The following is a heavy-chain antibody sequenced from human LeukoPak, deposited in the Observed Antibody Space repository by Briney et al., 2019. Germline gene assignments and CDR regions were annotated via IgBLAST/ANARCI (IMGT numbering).Heavy chain of an antibody. Sequence: GGSLRLSCAASGFTFSSYAMHWVRQAPGKGLEWVAVISYDGSNKYYADSVKGRFTISRDNSKNTLYMQMNSLRAEDTAVYYCARGVVPAANPWFAPWGQGTLVTVSS. D-gene: IGHD2-2*01. J-gene: IGHJ5*02. CDR3: ARGVVPAANPWFAP. V-gene: IGHV3-30*04. CDR1: GFTFSSYA. CDR2: ISYDGSNK.